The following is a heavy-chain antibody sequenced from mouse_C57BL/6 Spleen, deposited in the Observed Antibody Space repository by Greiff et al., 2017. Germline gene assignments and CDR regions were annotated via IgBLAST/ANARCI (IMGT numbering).Heavy chain of an antibody. J-gene: IGHJ1*03. Sequence: EVQLQQSGPELVKPGASVKISCKASGYTFTDYYMNWVKQSHGKSLEWIGDINPNNGGTSYNQKFKGKATLTVDKSSSTAYMELRSLTSEDSAVYYCARGDSNYYWYFDVWGTGTTVTVSS. CDR3: ARGDSNYYWYFDV. D-gene: IGHD2-5*01. CDR1: GYTFTDYY. CDR2: INPNNGGT. V-gene: IGHV1-26*01.